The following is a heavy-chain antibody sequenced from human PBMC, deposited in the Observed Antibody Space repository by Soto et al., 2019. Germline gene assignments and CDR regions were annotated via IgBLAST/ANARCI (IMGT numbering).Heavy chain of an antibody. CDR3: ASTSTMVGGVLLD. J-gene: IGHJ4*02. Sequence: QVQLVQSGAEEKKPGASVKVSCKASGYTFIYYAMHWVRQAPGQRLEWMGWINAGNGNTKYSQKFQGRVTITRDTSASTAYMELSSLRSEDTAVYYCASTSTMVGGVLLDWGQGTLVTVSS. CDR2: INAGNGNT. V-gene: IGHV1-3*05. D-gene: IGHD3-10*01. CDR1: GYTFIYYA.